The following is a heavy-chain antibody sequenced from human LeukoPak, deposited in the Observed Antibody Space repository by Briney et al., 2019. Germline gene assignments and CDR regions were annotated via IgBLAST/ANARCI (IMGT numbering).Heavy chain of an antibody. CDR1: GFTFSSYA. V-gene: IGHV3-23*01. CDR3: AKDSRYCSGGSCFTPYFQH. J-gene: IGHJ1*01. D-gene: IGHD2-15*01. Sequence: TGGSLRLSCAASGFTFSSYAMSWVRQAPGKGLEWVSAISGSGGSTYYADSVKGRFTISRDNSKNTLYLQMNSLRAEDTAVYYCAKDSRYCSGGSCFTPYFQHWGQGTLVTVSS. CDR2: ISGSGGST.